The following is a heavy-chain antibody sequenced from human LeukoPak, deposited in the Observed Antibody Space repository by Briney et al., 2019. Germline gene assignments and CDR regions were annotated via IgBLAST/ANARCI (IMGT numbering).Heavy chain of an antibody. Sequence: PSETLSLTCAVYGGSFSGYYWSWIRQPPGKGLEWIGEINHSGSTNYNPSLKSRVTISVDTSKNQFSLELSSVTAADTAVYYCAREWEDCSSTSCAFRGGDYYYGMDVWGQGTTVTVSS. V-gene: IGHV4-34*01. CDR3: AREWEDCSSTSCAFRGGDYYYGMDV. D-gene: IGHD2-2*01. CDR2: INHSGST. CDR1: GGSFSGYY. J-gene: IGHJ6*02.